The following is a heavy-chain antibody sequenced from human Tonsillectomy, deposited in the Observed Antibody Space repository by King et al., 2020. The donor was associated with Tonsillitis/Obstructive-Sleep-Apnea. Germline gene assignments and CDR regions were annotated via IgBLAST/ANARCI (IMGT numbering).Heavy chain of an antibody. D-gene: IGHD3-10*01. CDR2: ISTSTSVI. CDR3: ARDLIKGDYHYSGMDV. V-gene: IGHV3-48*03. Sequence: VQLVESGGGLVQPGGSLRLSCVASGFTFSRYDMSWVRQAPGKGLEWLSYISTSTSVIYYADSVKGRFTISRDNAKNSLYLQMNSLRADDTAVYYCARDLIKGDYHYSGMDVWGQGTTVTVSS. CDR1: GFTFSRYD. J-gene: IGHJ6*02.